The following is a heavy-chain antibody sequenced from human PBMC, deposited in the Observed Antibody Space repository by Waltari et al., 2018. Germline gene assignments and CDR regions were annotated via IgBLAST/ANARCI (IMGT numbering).Heavy chain of an antibody. CDR3: ANSMSGPRVQ. CDR2: LDPENGAT. D-gene: IGHD3-3*01. Sequence: EAQLTQSGAQVKSPGATVKVSCKSFGYILPDYYMHWMQQVPGKGPEWMARLDPENGATEFADRFQGRLTVTADTSTDTAYMELSGLTSEDTATYYCANSMSGPRVQWGQGTQVTVSP. V-gene: IGHV1-69-2*01. CDR1: GYILPDYY. J-gene: IGHJ4*02.